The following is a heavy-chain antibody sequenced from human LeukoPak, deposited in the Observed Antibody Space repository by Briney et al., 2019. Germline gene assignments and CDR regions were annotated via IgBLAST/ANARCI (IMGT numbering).Heavy chain of an antibody. Sequence: GRSLRLSCTASGFTFSDYYMTWIRQAPGKGLEWLSYISGSGSTMSYVDSVKGRFTISRDNAKNSLYLQIDSLRAEDTAMYYCARDRQFRLHDPWGQGILVTVFS. CDR3: ARDRQFRLHDP. D-gene: IGHD3-16*01. J-gene: IGHJ5*02. CDR1: GFTFSDYY. V-gene: IGHV3-11*01. CDR2: ISGSGSTM.